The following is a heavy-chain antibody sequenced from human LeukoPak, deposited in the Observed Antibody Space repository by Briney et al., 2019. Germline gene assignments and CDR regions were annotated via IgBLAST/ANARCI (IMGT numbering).Heavy chain of an antibody. J-gene: IGHJ4*02. CDR3: ARLASSGWSHCDY. D-gene: IGHD6-19*01. V-gene: IGHV4-59*08. CDR1: GGSISGYY. Sequence: SETLSLTCTVSGGSISGYYWSWIRQPPGKGPEWIGDIYYSGSTNYNPSLKSRVTISVDTSKNQFSLKMNSVTAADTAVYYCARLASSGWSHCDYWGQGALVTVSS. CDR2: IYYSGST.